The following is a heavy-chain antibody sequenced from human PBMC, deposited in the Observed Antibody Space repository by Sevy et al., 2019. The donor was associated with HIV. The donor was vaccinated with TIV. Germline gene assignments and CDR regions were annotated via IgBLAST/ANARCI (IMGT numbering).Heavy chain of an antibody. Sequence: GGSLRLSCAASGFTFSSYAMHWVRQAPGKGLEWVAVISYDGSNKYYADSVKGRFTISRDNSKNTLYLQMNSLRAEDTAVYSCARPLPFGELLTEGDYFDYWGQGTLVTVSS. CDR3: ARPLPFGELLTEGDYFDY. V-gene: IGHV3-30*04. D-gene: IGHD3-10*01. J-gene: IGHJ4*02. CDR2: ISYDGSNK. CDR1: GFTFSSYA.